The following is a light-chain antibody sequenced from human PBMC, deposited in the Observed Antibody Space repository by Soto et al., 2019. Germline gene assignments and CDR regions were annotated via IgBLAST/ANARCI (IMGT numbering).Light chain of an antibody. CDR2: AVS. CDR3: RQDHNLLT. Sequence: AIEMTQSPSSLSASVGDRVTIACRASQGIGSDLAWYQQRPGKAPKLLIYAVSSLQSGVPSRFTGSGSGTDFTLTISSLQPEDIATYYCRQDHNLLTFGGGTKVEI. J-gene: IGKJ4*01. CDR1: QGIGSD. V-gene: IGKV1-6*01.